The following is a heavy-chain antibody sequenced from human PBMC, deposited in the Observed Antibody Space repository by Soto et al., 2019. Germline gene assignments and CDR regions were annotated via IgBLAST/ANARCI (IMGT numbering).Heavy chain of an antibody. CDR1: GGTFSTYT. J-gene: IGHJ3*02. CDR2: IIPILGIT. D-gene: IGHD3-3*01. Sequence: QVQLVQSGAEVKKPGFSEKVSCKASGGTFSTYTISWVRQAPGQGLEWMGRIIPILGITNYAQKFQGRVTITADKSTSTAYMELSSLRSEDTAVYYCATTITIFGVALGGAFDIWGQGTMVTVSS. V-gene: IGHV1-69*02. CDR3: ATTITIFGVALGGAFDI.